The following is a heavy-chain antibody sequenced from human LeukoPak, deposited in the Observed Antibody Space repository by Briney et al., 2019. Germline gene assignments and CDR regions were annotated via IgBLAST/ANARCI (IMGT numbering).Heavy chain of an antibody. CDR2: IYTSGST. CDR3: ARQNRAAFDI. D-gene: IGHD1-14*01. Sequence: PSETLSLTCIVSGGSISSYYWTWIRQPAGKGLEWIGRIYTSGSTNYNPSLKSRVTMSVDTSKNQFSLKLTSVTAADTAVYYCARQNRAAFDIWGQGTMVTVSS. V-gene: IGHV4-4*07. J-gene: IGHJ3*02. CDR1: GGSISSYY.